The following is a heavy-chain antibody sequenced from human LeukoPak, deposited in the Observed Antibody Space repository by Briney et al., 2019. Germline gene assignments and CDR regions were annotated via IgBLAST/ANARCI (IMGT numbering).Heavy chain of an antibody. CDR3: VKSHSSSWSVLDC. J-gene: IGHJ4*02. CDR2: IYYDGNGK. D-gene: IGHD6-13*01. CDR1: GFTFSNFG. Sequence: GGSLRLSCAASGFTFSNFGMHWVRQAPGKGLEWVSVIYYDGNGKYYGDSVKGRFTISRDLSRNTLYLQMNSLRGEDTAVYYCVKSHSSSWSVLDCWGQGTLVTVSS. V-gene: IGHV3-33*06.